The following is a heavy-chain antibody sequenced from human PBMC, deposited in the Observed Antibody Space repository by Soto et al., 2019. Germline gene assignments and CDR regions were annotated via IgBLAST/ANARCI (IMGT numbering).Heavy chain of an antibody. V-gene: IGHV1-69*13. D-gene: IGHD1-26*01. CDR3: ARGGSYPRRVDYYYDGMDV. J-gene: IGHJ6*02. CDR1: GGTFSSYA. Sequence: SSVKFSCKASGGTFSSYAISWVRQAPVQGLEWMGGIIPIFGTANYAQKFQGRVTITADESTSTAYMELSSLRSEDTAVYYCARGGSYPRRVDYYYDGMDVWGQGTKVTVSS. CDR2: IIPIFGTA.